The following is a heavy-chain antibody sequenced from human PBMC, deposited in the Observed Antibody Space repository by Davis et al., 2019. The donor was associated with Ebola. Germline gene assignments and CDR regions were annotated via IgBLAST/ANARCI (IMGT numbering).Heavy chain of an antibody. J-gene: IGHJ4*02. D-gene: IGHD3-22*01. CDR1: GYSFTSYW. V-gene: IGHV5-51*01. CDR3: ARGNYYDSSGYYYFDY. Sequence: GGSLRLSCKGSGYSFTSYWIGWVRRMPGKGLEWMGIIYPGDSDTRYSPSFQGQVTISADKSISTAYLQWSSLKASDTAMYYCARGNYYDSSGYYYFDYWGQGTLVTVSS. CDR2: IYPGDSDT.